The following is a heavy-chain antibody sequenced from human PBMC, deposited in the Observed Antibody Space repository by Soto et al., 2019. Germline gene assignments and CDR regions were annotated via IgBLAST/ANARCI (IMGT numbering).Heavy chain of an antibody. V-gene: IGHV4-30-4*01. CDR1: GGSISSGDYY. CDR3: ARERRVARYYYYGMDV. J-gene: IGHJ6*02. CDR2: IYYSGST. Sequence: QVQLQESGPGLVKPSQTLSLTCTVSGGSISSGDYYWSWIRQPPGKGLEWIGYIYYSGSTYYNPSLKSRVTISVDTSKNQFSLKLSSVTAADTAVYYCARERRVARYYYYGMDVWGQGTTVTVSS.